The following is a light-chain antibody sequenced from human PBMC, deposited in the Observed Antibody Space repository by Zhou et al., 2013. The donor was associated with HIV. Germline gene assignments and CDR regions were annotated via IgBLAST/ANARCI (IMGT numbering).Light chain of an antibody. V-gene: IGKV2-30*02. CDR2: KVS. CDR1: LSLVHSDGNTY. CDR3: MQGTWWPLT. J-gene: IGKJ4*01. Sequence: DVVMTQSPLSLPVTLGQPASISCKSSLSLVHSDGNTYLAWFQQRPGQSPRRLIYKVSNRDSGVPDRFSGSGSGTNFTLKISRVEADDVGVYSCMQGTWWPLTFGGGTKVEIK.